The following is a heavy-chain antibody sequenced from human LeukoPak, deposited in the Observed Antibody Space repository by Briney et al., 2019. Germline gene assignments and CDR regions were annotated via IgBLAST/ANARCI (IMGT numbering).Heavy chain of an antibody. CDR1: GFTFSSYA. J-gene: IGHJ3*01. V-gene: IGHV3-23*01. CDR3: AKLDTIFGGLSLDVWSDAFDF. D-gene: IGHD3-3*01. CDR2: ISGSGGST. Sequence: GGSLRLSCAASGFTFSSYAMSWVRQAPGKGLEWVSAISGSGGSTYYADSVKGRFTISRDNSKNTLYLQMNSLRAEDTAVYYCAKLDTIFGGLSLDVWSDAFDFWGQGTMVTVSS.